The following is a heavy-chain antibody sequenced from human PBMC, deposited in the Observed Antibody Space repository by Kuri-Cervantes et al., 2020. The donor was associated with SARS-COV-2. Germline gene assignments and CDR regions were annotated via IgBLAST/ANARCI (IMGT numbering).Heavy chain of an antibody. V-gene: IGHV3-53*01. CDR1: GFTVSSNY. D-gene: IGHD3-10*01. Sequence: LSLTCAASGFTVSSNYVSWVRQAPGKGLEWVSVIYSGGSTYYADSVKGRFTISRDNSKNTLYLQMNSLRAEDTAVYYCARRITMVRVAWVYFDYWGQGTPVTVSS. CDR3: ARRITMVRVAWVYFDY. J-gene: IGHJ4*02. CDR2: IYSGGST.